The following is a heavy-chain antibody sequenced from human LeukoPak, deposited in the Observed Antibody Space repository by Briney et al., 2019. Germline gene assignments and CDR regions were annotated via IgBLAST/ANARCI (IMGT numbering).Heavy chain of an antibody. CDR3: ARDYYDSSGYPTLDY. Sequence: GGSLRLSCAASGFPFSSYEMNWVRQAPGKGLEWVSYISSSGSTIYYADSVKGRFTISRDNAKNSLYLQMNSLRAEDTAVYYCARDYYDSSGYPTLDYWGQGTLVTVSS. D-gene: IGHD3-22*01. V-gene: IGHV3-48*03. CDR2: ISSSGSTI. CDR1: GFPFSSYE. J-gene: IGHJ4*02.